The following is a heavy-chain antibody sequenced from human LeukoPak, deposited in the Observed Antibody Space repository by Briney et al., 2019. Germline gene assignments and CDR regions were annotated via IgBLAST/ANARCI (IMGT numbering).Heavy chain of an antibody. J-gene: IGHJ4*02. CDR2: ISGSGGGT. CDR3: VRGNDYGGPHY. CDR1: GFTFNNFA. Sequence: GGSLRLSCSASGFTFNNFAMTWVRQAPGKGLEWVSSISGSGGGTYYADSVKGRFTISRDNGKNTLFLQMNSLRAEDAAVYYCVRGNDYGGPHYWGQGTLVTVSS. D-gene: IGHD4-23*01. V-gene: IGHV3-23*01.